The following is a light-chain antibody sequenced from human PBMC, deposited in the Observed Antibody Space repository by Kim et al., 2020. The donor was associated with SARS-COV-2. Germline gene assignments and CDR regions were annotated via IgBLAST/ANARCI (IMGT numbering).Light chain of an antibody. V-gene: IGLV1-44*01. Sequence: TTTYSGSSSSTGSNTVNWYQQRPGTAPKLLIYSNNQRPSGVPDRFSGSKSGTSASLAISGLQSEDEADYYCAAWDDSLNGVVFGGGTQLTVL. CDR2: SNN. CDR3: AAWDDSLNGVV. J-gene: IGLJ2*01. CDR1: SSSTGSNT.